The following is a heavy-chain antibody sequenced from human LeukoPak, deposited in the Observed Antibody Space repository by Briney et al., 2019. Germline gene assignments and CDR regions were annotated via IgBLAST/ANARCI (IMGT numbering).Heavy chain of an antibody. Sequence: ASVKVSCKASGGTFSSYAISWVRQAPGQGLEWMGGIIPIFGTANYAQKFQSRVTITADKSTSTAYMELSSLRSEDTAVYYCARIPPYCSGGSCGFNYWGQGTLVTVSS. CDR1: GGTFSSYA. V-gene: IGHV1-69*06. D-gene: IGHD2-15*01. CDR3: ARIPPYCSGGSCGFNY. CDR2: IIPIFGTA. J-gene: IGHJ4*02.